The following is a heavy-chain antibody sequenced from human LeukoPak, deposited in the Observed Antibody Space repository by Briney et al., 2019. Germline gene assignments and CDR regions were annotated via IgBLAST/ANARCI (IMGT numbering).Heavy chain of an antibody. CDR1: GFTFSSFG. D-gene: IGHD3-22*01. CDR2: IRYDGTNK. J-gene: IGHJ4*02. V-gene: IGHV3-30*02. CDR3: ARGLSVYYYDSSGYDGGY. Sequence: GGSLRLSCAASGFTFSSFGMHWVRQAPGQGLEWVAFIRYDGTNKYYADSVKGRFTISRDNSKNTLYLQMNSLRAEDTAVYYCARGLSVYYYDSSGYDGGYWGQGTLVTVSS.